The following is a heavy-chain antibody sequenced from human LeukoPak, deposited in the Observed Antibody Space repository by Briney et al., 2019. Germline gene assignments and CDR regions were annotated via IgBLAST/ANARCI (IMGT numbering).Heavy chain of an antibody. CDR1: GYTFSSYE. Sequence: GGSLRLSCAASGYTFSSYEMKRVRQAPGKGLEWVSYISSSGRTVYYADSVKGRFTISRDNAKDSLYLQMNSLRAEDTAVYYCARQIVGATGLDYWGQGTLVTVSS. D-gene: IGHD1-26*01. V-gene: IGHV3-48*03. J-gene: IGHJ4*02. CDR3: ARQIVGATGLDY. CDR2: ISSSGRTV.